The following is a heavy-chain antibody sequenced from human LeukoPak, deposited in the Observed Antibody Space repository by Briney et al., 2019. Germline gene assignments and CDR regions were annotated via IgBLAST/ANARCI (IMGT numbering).Heavy chain of an antibody. CDR3: ARDGDLDWLPSGF. D-gene: IGHD3-9*01. CDR2: INPNSGDT. J-gene: IGHJ4*02. V-gene: IGHV1-2*02. CDR1: GYTFTSYG. Sequence: ASVKVSCKASGYTFTSYGISWVRQAPGQGLGWVGWINPNSGDTKYAKRFQGRVTMTRDTSISAAYMELTRLTSDDTAVYYCARDGDLDWLPSGFWGQGTLVTVSS.